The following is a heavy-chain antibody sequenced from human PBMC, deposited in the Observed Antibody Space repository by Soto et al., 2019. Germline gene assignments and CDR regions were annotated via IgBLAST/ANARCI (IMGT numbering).Heavy chain of an antibody. CDR2: IIPISGIA. CDR3: ANPPRY. CDR1: GGTFSSYT. Sequence: QVQLVQSGAEVKKPGSSVKVSCKASGGTFSSYTISWVRQAPGQGLEWMGRIIPISGIANHAQKFQGRVTXTXDXXXXXXXXXLXSLRSEXTAXXXCANPPRYWGQGTLVTVSS. J-gene: IGHJ4*02. V-gene: IGHV1-69*02.